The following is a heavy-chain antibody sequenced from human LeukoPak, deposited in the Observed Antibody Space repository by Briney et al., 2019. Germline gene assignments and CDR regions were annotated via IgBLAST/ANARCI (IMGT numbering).Heavy chain of an antibody. J-gene: IGHJ4*02. V-gene: IGHV4-59*08. Sequence: SETLSLTCTVSGGSISTFYWSWIRQPPGKGLEWIGYTYYSGITNYNPSLKSRVTISVDTSKNQFSLKLSSVTAADTAVYYCARQGSGSRAAFDYLGQGTLVTVSS. CDR2: TYYSGIT. CDR3: ARQGSGSRAAFDY. CDR1: GGSISTFY. D-gene: IGHD1-26*01.